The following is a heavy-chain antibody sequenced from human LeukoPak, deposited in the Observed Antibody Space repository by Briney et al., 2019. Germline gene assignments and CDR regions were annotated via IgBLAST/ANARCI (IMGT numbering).Heavy chain of an antibody. J-gene: IGHJ4*02. CDR2: IYPGDSDT. CDR3: ARPQGYCSGGSCYFIFAY. CDR1: GYSFTSYW. Sequence: GESLKISCKGSGYSFTSYWIGWVRQMPRKGLEWMGIIYPGDSDTRYSPSFQGQVTISADKSISTAYLQWSSLKASDTAMYYCARPQGYCSGGSCYFIFAYWGQGTLVTVSS. V-gene: IGHV5-51*01. D-gene: IGHD2-15*01.